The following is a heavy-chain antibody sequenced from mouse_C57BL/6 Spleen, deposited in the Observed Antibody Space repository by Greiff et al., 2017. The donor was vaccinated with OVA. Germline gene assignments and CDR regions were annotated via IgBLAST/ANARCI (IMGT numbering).Heavy chain of an antibody. V-gene: IGHV1-55*01. D-gene: IGHD1-1*01. CDR3: ARSFITTVVDWYFDV. CDR2: IYPGSGST. CDR1: GYTFTSYW. J-gene: IGHJ1*03. Sequence: VKLQQPGAELVKPGASVKMSCKASGYTFTSYWITWVKQRPGQGLEWIGDIYPGSGSTNYNEKFKSKATLAVDTSSSTAYMQLSSLTSEDSAVYYCARSFITTVVDWYFDVWGTGTTVTVSS.